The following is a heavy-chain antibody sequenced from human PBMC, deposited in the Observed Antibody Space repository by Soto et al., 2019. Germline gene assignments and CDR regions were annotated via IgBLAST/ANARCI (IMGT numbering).Heavy chain of an antibody. J-gene: IGHJ6*02. Sequence: GESLKISCKGSGYSFTSYWISWVRQMPGKGLEWMGRIDPSDSYTNYSPSFQGHVTISADKSISTAYLQWSSLKASDTAMYYCARHELRTGQAYYYGMDVWGQGTTVTAP. CDR2: IDPSDSYT. CDR3: ARHELRTGQAYYYGMDV. D-gene: IGHD3-3*01. V-gene: IGHV5-10-1*01. CDR1: GYSFTSYW.